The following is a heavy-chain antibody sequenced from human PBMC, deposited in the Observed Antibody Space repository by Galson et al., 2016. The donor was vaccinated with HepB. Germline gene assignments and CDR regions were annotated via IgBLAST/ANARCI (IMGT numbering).Heavy chain of an antibody. Sequence: SLRLSCAASGFTFSDYYMSWIRQAPGKGLEWVSYITSSGGPIYYADSVRGRFTVSGDNANNSLYLQMNSLRAEDTAVYYCARCGTGTTSGYYGLDVWGKGTTVTVSS. CDR2: ITSSGGPI. CDR3: ARCGTGTTSGYYGLDV. D-gene: IGHD1-7*01. J-gene: IGHJ6*04. V-gene: IGHV3-11*01. CDR1: GFTFSDYY.